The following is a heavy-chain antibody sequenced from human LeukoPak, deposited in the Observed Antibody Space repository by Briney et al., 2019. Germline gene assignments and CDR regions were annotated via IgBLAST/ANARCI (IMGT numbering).Heavy chain of an antibody. Sequence: GGSLRLPCAASGLTYSSYGMHWVRQAPGKGLEWVAFIRYDGCNKYYADSVKGRFTISRDNSKNTLYLHMHSVRAEDAPVYYFAKDPDWARPDYFDYWGQGTLVTVSS. J-gene: IGHJ4*02. V-gene: IGHV3-30*02. D-gene: IGHD3/OR15-3a*01. CDR2: IRYDGCNK. CDR1: GLTYSSYG. CDR3: AKDPDWARPDYFDY.